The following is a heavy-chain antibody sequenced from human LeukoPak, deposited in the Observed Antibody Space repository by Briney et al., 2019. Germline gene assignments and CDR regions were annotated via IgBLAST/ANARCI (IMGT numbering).Heavy chain of an antibody. CDR1: GGSTSSGSYY. CDR2: IYTSGST. V-gene: IGHV4-61*02. CDR3: AREEKVAAAGTWAVYIDY. Sequence: SETLSLTCTVSGGSTSSGSYYWSWIRQPAGKGLEWIGRIYTSGSTNYNPSLKSRVTISVDTSKNQFSLKLSSVTAADTAVYYCAREEKVAAAGTWAVYIDYWGQGTLVAVSS. J-gene: IGHJ4*02. D-gene: IGHD6-13*01.